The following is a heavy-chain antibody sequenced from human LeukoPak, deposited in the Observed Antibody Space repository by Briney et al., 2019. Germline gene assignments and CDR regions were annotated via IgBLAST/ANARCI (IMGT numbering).Heavy chain of an antibody. Sequence: GGSLRLSCVASGFPFSSYGMHWVRQAPGKGLEWVAVIWSVGGAEYYADSVKGRFTISRDSAKNSLYLQMSSLRDEDTAVYYCARDAGNSGYGMDVWGQGTTVTVSS. J-gene: IGHJ6*02. D-gene: IGHD6-19*01. CDR3: ARDAGNSGYGMDV. V-gene: IGHV3-33*01. CDR1: GFPFSSYG. CDR2: IWSVGGAE.